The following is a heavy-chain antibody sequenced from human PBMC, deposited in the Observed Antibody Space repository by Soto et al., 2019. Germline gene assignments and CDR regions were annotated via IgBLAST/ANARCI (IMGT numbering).Heavy chain of an antibody. CDR1: GGSISSGGDY. V-gene: IGHV4-31*03. Sequence: PSETLSLTGTVSGGSISSGGDYWRWIRQHPGKGLEWIGYIYYSGSTYYNPSLKSRVTISVDTSKNQFSLKLSSVTAADTAVYYCARGTSYSGGMDVWGHGTTVTVSS. CDR3: ARGTSYSGGMDV. D-gene: IGHD1-26*01. J-gene: IGHJ6*02. CDR2: IYYSGST.